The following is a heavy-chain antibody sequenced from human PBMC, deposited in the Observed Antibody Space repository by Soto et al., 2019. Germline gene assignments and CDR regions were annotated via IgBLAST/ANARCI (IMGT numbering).Heavy chain of an antibody. Sequence: QVQLVESGGGVVQPGRSLRLSCAASGFTFSSYGMHWVRQAPGKGLEWVAVISYDGSNKYYADSVKGRFTISRDNSKNTLYLQMNSLRAEDTAVYYCAKEDRTYYLLDYWGQGTLVTVSS. V-gene: IGHV3-30*18. CDR2: ISYDGSNK. J-gene: IGHJ4*02. CDR1: GFTFSSYG. D-gene: IGHD3-22*01. CDR3: AKEDRTYYLLDY.